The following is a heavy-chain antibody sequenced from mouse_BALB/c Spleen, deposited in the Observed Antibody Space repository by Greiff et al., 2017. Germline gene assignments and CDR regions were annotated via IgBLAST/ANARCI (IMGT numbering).Heavy chain of an antibody. Sequence: QVQLQQSGAELMKPGASVKISCKATGYTFSSYWIEWVKQRPGHGLEWIGEILPGSGSTNYNEKFKGKATFTADTSSNTAYMQLSSLTSEDSAVYYCARERDYYGSSLYFDYWGQGTTLTVSS. CDR3: ARERDYYGSSLYFDY. J-gene: IGHJ2*01. V-gene: IGHV1-9*01. CDR1: GYTFSSYW. CDR2: ILPGSGST. D-gene: IGHD1-1*01.